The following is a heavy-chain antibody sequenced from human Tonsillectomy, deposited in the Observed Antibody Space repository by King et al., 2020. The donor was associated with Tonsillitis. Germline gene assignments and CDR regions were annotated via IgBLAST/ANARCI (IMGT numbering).Heavy chain of an antibody. CDR1: GFTFSNYE. D-gene: IGHD3-22*01. CDR2: MTSSGSKI. CDR3: ARENSSSGFHYYGMDV. J-gene: IGHJ6*02. Sequence: VQLVESGGGLVQPGVSLKLSCAASGFTFSNYEMNWVRQAPGKGLEWVSYMTSSGSKIYYADSVKGRFTISRDNAKNTLSLQMDSLIVEDTAIYYCARENSSSGFHYYGMDVWGQGTTVTVSS. V-gene: IGHV3-48*03.